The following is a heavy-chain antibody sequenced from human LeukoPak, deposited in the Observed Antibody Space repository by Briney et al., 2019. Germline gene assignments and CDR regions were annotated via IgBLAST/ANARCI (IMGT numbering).Heavy chain of an antibody. CDR1: GFTFSSYE. V-gene: IGHV3-20*04. CDR3: ASSSDILPA. J-gene: IGHJ5*02. Sequence: PGGSLRLSCEASGFTFSSYEMSWVRQAPGKGLEWVSGINWNGGSTGYADSVKGRFTISRDNAKNSLYLQMNSLRAEDTALYYCASSSDILPAWGQGTLVTVSS. D-gene: IGHD3-9*01. CDR2: INWNGGST.